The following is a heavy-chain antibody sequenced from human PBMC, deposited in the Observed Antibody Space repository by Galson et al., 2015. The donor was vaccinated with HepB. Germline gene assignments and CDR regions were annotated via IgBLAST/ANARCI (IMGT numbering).Heavy chain of an antibody. V-gene: IGHV3-21*01. Sequence: SLRLSCAASGFTFSSYSMNWVRQAPGKGLEWVSSISSSSSYIYYADSVKGRFTISRDNAKNSLYLQMNSLRAEDTAVYYCARDRTTVVTSPEGYWGQGTLVTVSS. J-gene: IGHJ4*02. CDR2: ISSSSSYI. CDR1: GFTFSSYS. CDR3: ARDRTTVVTSPEGY. D-gene: IGHD4-23*01.